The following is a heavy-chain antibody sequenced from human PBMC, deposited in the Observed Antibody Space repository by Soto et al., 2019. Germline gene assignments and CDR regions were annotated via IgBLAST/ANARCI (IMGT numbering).Heavy chain of an antibody. V-gene: IGHV3-30*18. CDR1: GFTFSSYG. CDR3: AKRSLVAPTAFEY. D-gene: IGHD5-12*01. Sequence: GGSLRLSCAASGFTFSSYGMHWVRQAPGKGLEWVAVISYDGSNKYFADSVKGRFTISRDNSKNTLYLQMDSLRAEDTAVYYCAKRSLVAPTAFEYWGQGT. J-gene: IGHJ4*02. CDR2: ISYDGSNK.